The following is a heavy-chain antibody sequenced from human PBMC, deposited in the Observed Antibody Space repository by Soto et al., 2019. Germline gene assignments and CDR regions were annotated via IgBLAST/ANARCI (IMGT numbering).Heavy chain of an antibody. J-gene: IGHJ4*02. V-gene: IGHV2-5*01. CDR2: IYWNDDK. D-gene: IGHD3-3*01. CDR3: THSSPDLYFDY. Sequence: SGPTLVNPTQTLTLTCTFSGFSLTTRGVGVGWIRQPPGKALEWLALIYWNDDKRYRPSLRSRLTITKDTSKNQVVLTMTNMDPVDTATYYCTHSSPDLYFDYWGQGTLVTVSS. CDR1: GFSLTTRGVG.